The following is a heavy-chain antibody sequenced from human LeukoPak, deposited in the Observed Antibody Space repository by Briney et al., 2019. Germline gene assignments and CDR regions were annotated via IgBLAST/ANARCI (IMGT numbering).Heavy chain of an antibody. CDR1: GFTFRTSW. Sequence: GGSLRLSCAASGFTFRTSWMHWVRQDSRKGRVWVSRISSDGSDIRYADSVKGRFTISRDNAKNTLYLLMSSLRAEDTALYYCARDRGGLGPTTLDHWGQGTLVTVSS. CDR2: ISSDGSDI. V-gene: IGHV3-74*01. D-gene: IGHD1-26*01. CDR3: ARDRGGLGPTTLDH. J-gene: IGHJ4*02.